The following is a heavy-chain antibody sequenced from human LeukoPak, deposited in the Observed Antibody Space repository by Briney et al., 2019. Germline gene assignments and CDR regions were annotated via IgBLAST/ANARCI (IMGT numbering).Heavy chain of an antibody. D-gene: IGHD3-22*01. CDR3: ARERWLRHYFDY. CDR1: GFTFSRYS. J-gene: IGHJ4*01. Sequence: PGGSLRLSCAASGFTFSRYSMNWVRQAPGKGLEWVSYISSSTIYYADSVKGRFTISRDNAKNSLYLQMNSLRAEDTAVYYCARERWLRHYFDYWGQGILVTVSS. V-gene: IGHV3-48*01. CDR2: ISSSTI.